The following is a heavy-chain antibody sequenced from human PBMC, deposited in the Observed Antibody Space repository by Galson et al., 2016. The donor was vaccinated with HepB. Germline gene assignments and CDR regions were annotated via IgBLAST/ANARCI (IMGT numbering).Heavy chain of an antibody. V-gene: IGHV3-53*01. Sequence: SLRLSCAASGVSVSNIYMSWVRQAPGKGLEWVSVIYSGGYTYYADSVKGRFTIYRDNSKNTLYLQMYSLRAEDTAVYYCTWVFSYIDYWGQGALVTVSS. J-gene: IGHJ4*02. CDR3: TWVFSYIDY. D-gene: IGHD6-13*01. CDR1: GVSVSNIY. CDR2: IYSGGYT.